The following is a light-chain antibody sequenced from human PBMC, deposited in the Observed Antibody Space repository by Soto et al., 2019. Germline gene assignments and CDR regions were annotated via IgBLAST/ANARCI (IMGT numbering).Light chain of an antibody. J-gene: IGLJ2*01. CDR3: AAWDDGLSAVV. CDR1: SSNIGSNY. Sequence: QSVLTQPPSASGTPGQRVTISCSGSSSNIGSNYVYWYQQLPGTAPKLLIYRNNQRPSGVPDRFSGSKSGTSASLAISGLRSEDEADYYCAAWDDGLSAVVFGAGTKLTVL. V-gene: IGLV1-47*01. CDR2: RNN.